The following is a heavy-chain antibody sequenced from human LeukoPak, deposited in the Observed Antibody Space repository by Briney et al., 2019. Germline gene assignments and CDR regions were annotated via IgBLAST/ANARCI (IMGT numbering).Heavy chain of an antibody. V-gene: IGHV7-4-1*02. CDR2: INTNTGNP. D-gene: IGHD6-19*01. CDR3: ASQKESQWLGLDY. CDR1: GYTFTSYA. Sequence: ASVKVSCKACGYTFTSYAMNWVRQAPGQGLEWMGWINTNTGNPTYAQGFTGRFVFSLDTSVSTAYLQISSLKAEVTAVYYCASQKESQWLGLDYWGQGTLVTVSS. J-gene: IGHJ4*02.